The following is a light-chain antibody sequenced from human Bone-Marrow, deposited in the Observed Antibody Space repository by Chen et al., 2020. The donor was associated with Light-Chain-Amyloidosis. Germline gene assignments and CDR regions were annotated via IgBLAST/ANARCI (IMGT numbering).Light chain of an antibody. CDR2: DTS. J-gene: IGKJ4*01. CDR1: QSVSNY. CDR3: QQRQAWPIT. Sequence: EIVLTQSPATLALSPGERATLSCRASQSVSNYLAWYQQRPGQAPRLLIYDTSNRAPGIPARFSGRGSGTDFTLTISSLQPEDFAIYYCQQRQAWPITFGGGTNVEIK. V-gene: IGKV3-11*01.